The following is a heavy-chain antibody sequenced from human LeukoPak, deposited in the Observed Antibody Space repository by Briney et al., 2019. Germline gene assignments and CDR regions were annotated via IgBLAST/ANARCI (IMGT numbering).Heavy chain of an antibody. J-gene: IGHJ4*02. Sequence: SETLSLTCTVSGGSISSYYWSWIRQPPGKGLEWIGYIYYSRSTNYNPSLRSRVTISVDTSKNQFSLKLSSVTAADTAVYYCARGGNYGDYDGYFDYWGQGTLVTGSS. CDR1: GGSISSYY. D-gene: IGHD4-17*01. V-gene: IGHV4-59*08. CDR3: ARGGNYGDYDGYFDY. CDR2: IYYSRST.